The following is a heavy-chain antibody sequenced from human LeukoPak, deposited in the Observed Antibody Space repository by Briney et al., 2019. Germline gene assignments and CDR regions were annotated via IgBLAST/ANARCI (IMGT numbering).Heavy chain of an antibody. CDR1: GFTFSSYG. V-gene: IGHV3-30*03. D-gene: IGHD6-19*01. CDR3: AREIAVAGDIDY. CDR2: ISYDGSNK. J-gene: IGHJ4*02. Sequence: GGSLRLSCAASGFTFSSYGMHWVRQAPGKGLEWAAVISYDGSNKYYADSVKGRFTISRDNSKNTLYLQMNSLRAEDTAVYYCAREIAVAGDIDYWGQGTLVTVSS.